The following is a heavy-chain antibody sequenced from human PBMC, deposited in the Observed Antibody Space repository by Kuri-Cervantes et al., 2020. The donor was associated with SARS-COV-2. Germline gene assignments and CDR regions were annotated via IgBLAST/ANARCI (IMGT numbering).Heavy chain of an antibody. CDR2: IIPIFGTA. Sequence: SVKVSCKASGGTFSSYAISWVRQAPGQGLEWMGGIIPIFGTANYAQKFQGRVTITADESTSTAYMELSSLRSEDTAVYYCARDPTYYDFWSGYSRGNWSDPWGQGTLVTVSS. CDR1: GGTFSSYA. V-gene: IGHV1-69*13. D-gene: IGHD3-3*01. J-gene: IGHJ5*02. CDR3: ARDPTYYDFWSGYSRGNWSDP.